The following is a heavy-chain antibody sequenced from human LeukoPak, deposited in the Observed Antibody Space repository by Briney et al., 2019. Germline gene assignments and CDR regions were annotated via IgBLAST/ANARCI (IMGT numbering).Heavy chain of an antibody. Sequence: GGSLRLSCATSGFTFSSYAMTWVRQAPGKGLEWVSAISGSAGTTYYADSVKGRFTISIDNSKNTLYLQMNSLRPEDTAVYYCPPTFFGVPQRAWSYYYYMDVGDKGTTAPVSS. V-gene: IGHV3-23*01. D-gene: IGHD3-16*01. CDR2: ISGSAGTT. CDR3: PPTFFGVPQRAWSYYYYMDV. J-gene: IGHJ6*03. CDR1: GFTFSSYA.